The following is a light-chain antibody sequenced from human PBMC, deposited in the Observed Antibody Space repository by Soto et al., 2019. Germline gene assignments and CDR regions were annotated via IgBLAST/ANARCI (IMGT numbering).Light chain of an antibody. J-gene: IGLJ2*01. CDR3: SSYTSSSTPI. CDR2: EVS. V-gene: IGLV2-14*01. Sequence: QSALTQPASVSGSPGQSITLSCTGTSSDVGGYNYVSWYQQHPGKAPKLMIYEVSNRPSGVSNRFSGSKSGNTASLTISGLQAEDEDDYDCSSYTSSSTPIFGGGTKLTVL. CDR1: SSDVGGYNY.